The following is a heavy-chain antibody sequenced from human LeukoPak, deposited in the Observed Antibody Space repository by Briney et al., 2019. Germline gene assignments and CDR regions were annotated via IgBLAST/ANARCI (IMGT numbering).Heavy chain of an antibody. CDR1: GGSFSGYY. CDR3: ARAHIVVVTATFSYYYGMDV. Sequence: SETLSLTCAVYGGSFSGYYWSWIRQPPGKGLEWIGEINHSGSTNYNPSLKSRVTISVDTCKNQFSLKLSSVTAADTAVYYCARAHIVVVTATFSYYYGMDVWGQGTTVTVSS. D-gene: IGHD2-21*02. J-gene: IGHJ6*02. CDR2: INHSGST. V-gene: IGHV4-34*01.